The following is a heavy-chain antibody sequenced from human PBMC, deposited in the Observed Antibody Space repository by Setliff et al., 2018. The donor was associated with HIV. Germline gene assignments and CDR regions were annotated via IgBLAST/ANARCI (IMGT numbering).Heavy chain of an antibody. D-gene: IGHD3-9*01. CDR3: AREIPDYYDILTGYNIPNAFDI. J-gene: IGHJ3*02. CDR2: IIPIFNTG. V-gene: IGHV1-69*06. Sequence: SVKVSCKASGGTFINSAFTWVRQAPGQGLEWMGSIIPIFNTGNYAQKFQGRVTITADKSTDTAYMELSSLRYEDTAVYYCAREIPDYYDILTGYNIPNAFDIWGQGTMVTVSS. CDR1: GGTFINSA.